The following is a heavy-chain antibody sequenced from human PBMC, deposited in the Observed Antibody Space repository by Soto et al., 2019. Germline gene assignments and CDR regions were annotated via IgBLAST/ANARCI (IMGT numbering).Heavy chain of an antibody. CDR2: MNPNSGNT. Sequence: ASVKVSCKASGYTFTSYDINWVRQATGQGLEWMGWMNPNSGNTGYAQKFQGRVTMTRNTSISTAYMELSSLRSEDTAVYYCARAEPGSGSYYKYNWFDPWGQGTLVTVSS. J-gene: IGHJ5*02. CDR3: ARAEPGSGSYYKYNWFDP. CDR1: GYTFTSYD. V-gene: IGHV1-8*01. D-gene: IGHD3-10*01.